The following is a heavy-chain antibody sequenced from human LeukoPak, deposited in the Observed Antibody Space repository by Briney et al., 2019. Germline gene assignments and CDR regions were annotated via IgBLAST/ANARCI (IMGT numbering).Heavy chain of an antibody. CDR3: ARGFRYYYGSGSYLAD. D-gene: IGHD3-10*01. V-gene: IGHV1-8*03. Sequence: ASVKVSCKASGYTFTSYDINWVRQATGQGLEWMGRMNPNSGNTGYAQKFQGRVTITRNTSISTAYMELSSLRSEDTAVYYCARGFRYYYGSGSYLADWGQGTLVTVSS. CDR1: GYTFTSYD. CDR2: MNPNSGNT. J-gene: IGHJ4*02.